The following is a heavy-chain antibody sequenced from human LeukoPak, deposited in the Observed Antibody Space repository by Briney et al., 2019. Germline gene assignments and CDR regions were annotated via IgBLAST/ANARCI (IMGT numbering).Heavy chain of an antibody. J-gene: IGHJ4*02. V-gene: IGHV4-39*01. Sequence: SETLSLTCPVSGGSISSSSYYWGWIRQPPGKGLEWIGSIYYSGSTYYNPSLKSRVTISVDTSKNQFSLKLSSVTAADTAVYYCARRLVGPFDYWGQGTLVTVSS. CDR3: ARRLVGPFDY. CDR2: IYYSGST. CDR1: GGSISSSSYY. D-gene: IGHD3-16*01.